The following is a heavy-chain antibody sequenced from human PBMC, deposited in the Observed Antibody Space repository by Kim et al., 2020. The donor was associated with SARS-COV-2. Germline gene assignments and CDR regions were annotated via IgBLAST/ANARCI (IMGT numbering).Heavy chain of an antibody. J-gene: IGHJ6*02. CDR3: AGPYCSSTSCYANYYYYGMDV. V-gene: IGHV3-33*01. Sequence: GGSLRLSCAASGFTFSSYGMHWVRQAPGKGLEWVAVIWYDGSNKYYADSVKGRFTISRDNSKNTLYLQMNSLRAEDTAVYYCAGPYCSSTSCYANYYYYGMDVWGQGTTVTVSS. CDR2: IWYDGSNK. CDR1: GFTFSSYG. D-gene: IGHD2-2*01.